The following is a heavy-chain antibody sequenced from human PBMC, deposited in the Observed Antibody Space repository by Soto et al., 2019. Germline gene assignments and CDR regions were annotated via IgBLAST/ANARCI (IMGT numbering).Heavy chain of an antibody. Sequence: EVQLLESGGGLVQPGGSLRLSCAASGFTFSSYAMSWVRQAPGKGLEWVSGISGSGSSTYYADSVKGRFTFSRDNSKNMLYLQMNSLRAEHTAVYYCAKAVEGAIISTQATTWGQGTLVTVSS. V-gene: IGHV3-23*01. CDR2: ISGSGSST. CDR3: AKAVEGAIISTQATT. J-gene: IGHJ5*02. D-gene: IGHD1-26*01. CDR1: GFTFSSYA.